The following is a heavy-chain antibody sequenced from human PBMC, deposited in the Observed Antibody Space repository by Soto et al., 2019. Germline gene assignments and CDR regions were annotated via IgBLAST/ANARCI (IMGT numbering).Heavy chain of an antibody. CDR1: GFPLSTYG. CDR2: ITGTGGDT. V-gene: IGHV3-23*01. Sequence: EVQLLESGGGLVQPGGSLRLSCAASGFPLSTYGMSWVRQAPGKGLEWVSSITGTGGDTYYADSVKGRFTSSRDNSNNMLYLQMNSLRVEDTAVYYCARIRGYWYGMDVWGPGNTITVSS. J-gene: IGHJ6*02. CDR3: ARIRGYWYGMDV.